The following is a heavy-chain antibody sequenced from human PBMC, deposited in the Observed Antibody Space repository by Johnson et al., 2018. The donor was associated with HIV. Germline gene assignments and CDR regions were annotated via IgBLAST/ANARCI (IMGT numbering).Heavy chain of an antibody. Sequence: EVQLVESGGGLVQPGGSLRLSCAASGFTFSSYWMSWVRQAPGKGLEWVANIKQDGSEKYYVDSVKGRFTISRDNSKNTLYLQMNSLRAEDTAVYYCAKGLLIAAAHDAFDIWGQGTLVTVSS. V-gene: IGHV3-7*02. D-gene: IGHD6-13*01. CDR1: GFTFSSYW. CDR2: IKQDGSEK. J-gene: IGHJ3*02. CDR3: AKGLLIAAAHDAFDI.